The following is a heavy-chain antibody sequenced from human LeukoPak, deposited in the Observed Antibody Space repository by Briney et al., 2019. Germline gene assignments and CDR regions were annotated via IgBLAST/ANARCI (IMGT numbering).Heavy chain of an antibody. J-gene: IGHJ4*02. D-gene: IGHD3-10*01. CDR2: IYHSGST. Sequence: SETLSLTCTVSGGSISSYYWSWIRQPPGKGLEWIGYIYHSGSTNYNPSLKSRVTISVDTSKNQFSLKLSSVTAADTAVYYCARDHPRAGLDYWGQGTLVTVSS. CDR1: GGSISSYY. V-gene: IGHV4-59*01. CDR3: ARDHPRAGLDY.